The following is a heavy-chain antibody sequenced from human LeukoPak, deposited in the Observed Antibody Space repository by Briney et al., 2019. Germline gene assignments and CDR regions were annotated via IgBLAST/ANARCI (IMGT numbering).Heavy chain of an antibody. V-gene: IGHV4-34*01. D-gene: IGHD3-10*01. Sequence: SETLSLTCAVYGGSFSGYYWSWIRQPPGKGLEWIGEINHSGSTNYNPSLKGRVTISVDTSKNQFSLKLSSVTAADTAVYYCAREGRYYYGSGSSYYYYMDVWGKGTTVTVSS. CDR3: AREGRYYYGSGSSYYYYMDV. J-gene: IGHJ6*03. CDR2: INHSGST. CDR1: GGSFSGYY.